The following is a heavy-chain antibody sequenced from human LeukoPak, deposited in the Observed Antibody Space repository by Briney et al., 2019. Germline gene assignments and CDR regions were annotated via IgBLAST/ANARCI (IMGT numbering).Heavy chain of an antibody. CDR3: AAEVVVTSSPWVDY. CDR1: GYTFTSYA. D-gene: IGHD2-21*02. CDR2: INAGNGNT. V-gene: IGHV1-3*01. Sequence: GASVKVSCKASGYTFTSYAMHWVRQAPGQRLEWMGWINAGNGNTKYSQKFRGRVTITRDTSASTAYMELSRLRSEDTAVYYCAAEVVVTSSPWVDYWGQGTLVTVSS. J-gene: IGHJ4*02.